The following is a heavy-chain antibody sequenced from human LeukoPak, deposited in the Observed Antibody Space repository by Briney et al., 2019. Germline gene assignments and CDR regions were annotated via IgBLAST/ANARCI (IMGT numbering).Heavy chain of an antibody. Sequence: ASVKLSCKASGYTFTGYYMHWVRQAPGQGLEWMGWINPNSGGTNYAQKFQGRVTMTRDTSISTAYMELSRLRSDDTAVYYCAREVAVAGYEGDDAFDIWGQGTMVTVSS. CDR3: AREVAVAGYEGDDAFDI. D-gene: IGHD6-19*01. CDR1: GYTFTGYY. CDR2: INPNSGGT. V-gene: IGHV1-2*02. J-gene: IGHJ3*02.